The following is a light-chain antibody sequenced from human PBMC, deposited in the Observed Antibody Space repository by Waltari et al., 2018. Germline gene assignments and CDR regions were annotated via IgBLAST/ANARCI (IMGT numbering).Light chain of an antibody. Sequence: SSELTQPPSVSVSPGQTASITCSGDKWGDKYACWYQQKAGQSPVLVIYQDTKRPSGIPERFSGSNSGNTATLTISGTQTMDEADYYCQAWDTSGVVFGGGTKLTVL. CDR3: QAWDTSGVV. V-gene: IGLV3-1*01. CDR1: KWGDKY. J-gene: IGLJ2*01. CDR2: QDT.